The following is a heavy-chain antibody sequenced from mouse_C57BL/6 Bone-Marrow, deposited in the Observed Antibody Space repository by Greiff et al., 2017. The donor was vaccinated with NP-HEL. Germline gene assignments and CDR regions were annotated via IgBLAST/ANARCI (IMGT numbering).Heavy chain of an antibody. V-gene: IGHV14-4*01. D-gene: IGHD1-2*01. Sequence: EVQLQQSGAELVRPGASVKLSCTASGFNIKDDYMHWVKQRPEQGLEWIGWIDPENGDTEYASKFQGKATITADTSSNTAYLQLSSLTSEDTAVYYCTTLITTARDMDYWGQGTSVTVSS. CDR1: GFNIKDDY. CDR2: IDPENGDT. J-gene: IGHJ4*01. CDR3: TTLITTARDMDY.